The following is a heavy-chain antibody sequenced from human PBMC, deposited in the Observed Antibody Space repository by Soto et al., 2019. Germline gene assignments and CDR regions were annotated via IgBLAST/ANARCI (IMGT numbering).Heavy chain of an antibody. CDR3: AKGISPSVGLYYYYYMDV. CDR1: GFTFSTYA. CDR2: ISYDGSNK. J-gene: IGHJ6*03. Sequence: QVQLVESGGGVVQPGRSLSLSCAASGFTFSTYAMHWVRQAPGKGLEWVAVISYDGSNKYYTDSVKGRFTISRDNSKNTLYLQMNSLRAEDTAVYYCAKGISPSVGLYYYYYMDVWGKGTTVTVSS. V-gene: IGHV3-30*18. D-gene: IGHD3-10*01.